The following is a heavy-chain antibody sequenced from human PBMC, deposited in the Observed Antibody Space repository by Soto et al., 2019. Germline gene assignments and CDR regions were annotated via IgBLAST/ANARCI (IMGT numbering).Heavy chain of an antibody. CDR1: GFTFSTYA. CDR2: ISASGGST. D-gene: IGHD4-17*01. CDR3: AKDRGFNYGDYSSFDY. V-gene: IGHV3-23*01. Sequence: GGSLRLSCAASGFTFSTYAMSWVRQAPGKGLEWVSAISASGGSTYYADSVKGRFTISRDNSKNTLYLQMNSLRAEDTAVYYCAKDRGFNYGDYSSFDYWGQGTLVTVSS. J-gene: IGHJ4*02.